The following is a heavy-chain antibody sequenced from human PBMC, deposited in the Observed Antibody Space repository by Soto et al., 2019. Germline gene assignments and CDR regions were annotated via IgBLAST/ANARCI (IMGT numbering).Heavy chain of an antibody. D-gene: IGHD1-20*01. CDR1: GFTFSSFG. CDR2: ISYDGNNE. Sequence: QVQLVESGGGVVQPGTSLRLSCAVSGFTFSSFGMYWVRQAPGKGLEWVAVISYDGNNEYYADSVRGRFTISRDISKSTLFLQMTSLTAEDTAGYYCAKMRYTSLYYYGLDVWGQGTTVTVSS. J-gene: IGHJ6*02. CDR3: AKMRYTSLYYYGLDV. V-gene: IGHV3-30*18.